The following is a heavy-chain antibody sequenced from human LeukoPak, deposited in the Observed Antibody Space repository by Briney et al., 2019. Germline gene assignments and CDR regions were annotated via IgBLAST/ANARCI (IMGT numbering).Heavy chain of an antibody. CDR3: TRHSDRYCSGAGCYVNYFYGLDV. D-gene: IGHD2-15*01. CDR2: IRSKANSFVT. V-gene: IGHV3-73*01. CDR1: GFTFSGSA. J-gene: IGHJ6*02. Sequence: GGSLKLSCAGSGFTFSGSALHWVRQAPGKGLEWIGRIRSKANSFVTVYTASVEGRFTISRDDSKNTAYLQMNSLRTEDTPVYYCTRHSDRYCSGAGCYVNYFYGLDVWGQGTTVTVS.